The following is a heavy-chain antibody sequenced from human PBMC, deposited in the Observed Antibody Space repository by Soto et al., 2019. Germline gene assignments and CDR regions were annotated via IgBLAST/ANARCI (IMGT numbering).Heavy chain of an antibody. J-gene: IGHJ4*02. CDR1: GGSISSSSYY. CDR3: ARGIYGDYVPFDY. V-gene: IGHV4-39*01. D-gene: IGHD4-17*01. Sequence: SETLSLTCTVSGGSISSSSYYWGWIRQPPGKGLEWIGSIYYSGSTYYNPSLKSRVTISVDTSKNQFSLKLSSVTAADTAVYYCARGIYGDYVPFDYWGQGTLVTVSS. CDR2: IYYSGST.